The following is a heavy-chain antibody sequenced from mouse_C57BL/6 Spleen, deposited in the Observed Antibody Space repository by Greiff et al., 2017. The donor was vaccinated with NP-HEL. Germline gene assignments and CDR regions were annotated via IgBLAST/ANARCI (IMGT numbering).Heavy chain of an antibody. Sequence: QVQLQQPGAELVMPGASVKLSCKASGYTFTSYWMHWVKQRPGQGLEWIGEIDPSDSYTNYNQKFKGKSTLTVDKSSSTAYMQLSSLTSEDSAVYYCARNADYYGSRGYFDVWGTGTTVTVSS. D-gene: IGHD1-1*01. CDR1: GYTFTSYW. J-gene: IGHJ1*03. CDR2: IDPSDSYT. CDR3: ARNADYYGSRGYFDV. V-gene: IGHV1-69*01.